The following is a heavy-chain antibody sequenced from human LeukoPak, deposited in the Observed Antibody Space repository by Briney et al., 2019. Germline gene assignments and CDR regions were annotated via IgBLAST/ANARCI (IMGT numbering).Heavy chain of an antibody. V-gene: IGHV3-66*01. J-gene: IGHJ4*02. Sequence: GGSLRLSCAASGFTFSSYAMSWVRQAPGKGLEWVSAIYSGGSTYYADSVKGRFTISRDNSKNTLYLQMNSLRAEDTAVYYCARLYGSGSSWDYWGQGTLVTVSS. CDR1: GFTFSSYA. D-gene: IGHD3-10*01. CDR2: IYSGGST. CDR3: ARLYGSGSSWDY.